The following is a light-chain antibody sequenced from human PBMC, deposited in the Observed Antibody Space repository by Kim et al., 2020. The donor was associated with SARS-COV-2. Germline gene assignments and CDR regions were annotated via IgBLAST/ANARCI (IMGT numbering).Light chain of an antibody. J-gene: IGLJ2*01. CDR3: AAWDDSLRGPV. CDR2: RNN. CDR1: SSNSGNNF. Sequence: GQRVTISCSGRSSNSGNNFVHWYQQIPRTAPKLLIYRNNQRPSGVPDRFSGSKSGTSASLAISGLRSEDEADYFCAAWDDSLRGPVFGGGTQLTVL. V-gene: IGLV1-47*01.